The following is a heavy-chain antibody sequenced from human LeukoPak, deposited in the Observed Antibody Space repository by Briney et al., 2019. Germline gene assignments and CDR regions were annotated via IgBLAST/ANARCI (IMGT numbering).Heavy chain of an antibody. CDR3: ARWIQLWLRAFDI. Sequence: SETLSLTCTVSGGSISSGGYYWSWIRQHPGKGLEWIGYIYYSGSTYYNPSLKSRVTISVDTSKNQFSLKLSSVTAADTAVYYCARWIQLWLRAFDIWGQGTTVTVSS. CDR2: IYYSGST. V-gene: IGHV4-31*03. J-gene: IGHJ3*02. CDR1: GGSISSGGYY. D-gene: IGHD5-18*01.